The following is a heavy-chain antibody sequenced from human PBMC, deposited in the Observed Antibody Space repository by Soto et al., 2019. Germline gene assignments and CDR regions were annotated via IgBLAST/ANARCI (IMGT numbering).Heavy chain of an antibody. CDR3: ARVSGDRAFDI. V-gene: IGHV4-59*01. J-gene: IGHJ3*02. CDR1: GGSISSYY. CDR2: IYYSGST. D-gene: IGHD7-27*01. Sequence: SETLSLTCTVSGGSISSYYWSWIRQPPGKGLEWIGYIYYSGSTNYNPSLKSRVTISVDTSKNQFSLKLSSVTAADTAVYFCARVSGDRAFDIWGQGTMVTVS.